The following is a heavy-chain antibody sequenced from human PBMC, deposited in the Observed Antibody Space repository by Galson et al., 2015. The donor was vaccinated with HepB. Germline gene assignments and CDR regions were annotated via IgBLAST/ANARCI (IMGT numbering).Heavy chain of an antibody. CDR3: ARMARKAGWFDT. D-gene: IGHD5-24*01. CDR1: GYSVTTGGFF. J-gene: IGHJ5*02. CDR2: IYCAGSS. Sequence: TLSLTCSVSGYSVTTGGFFWAWIRHHPRQGLEWIGHIYCAGSSSYNPSLETRVSISVDTSNNQFSLNLTSATAADSAVYFCARMARKAGWFDTWGQGTLVTVSA. V-gene: IGHV4-31*03.